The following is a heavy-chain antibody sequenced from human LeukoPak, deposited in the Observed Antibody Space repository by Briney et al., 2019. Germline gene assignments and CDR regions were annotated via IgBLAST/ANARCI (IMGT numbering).Heavy chain of an antibody. CDR2: INSDGSST. CDR1: GFTFSIYW. J-gene: IGHJ6*02. V-gene: IGHV3-74*01. CDR3: VRATMYCGMDV. D-gene: IGHD4/OR15-4a*01. Sequence: PGGSLRLSCAASGFTFSIYWMHWVRQAPGKGLVWVSRINSDGSSTSYADSVKGRFTISRDNAKNTLYLQMNSLRAEDTAVYYCVRATMYCGMDVWGQETTVTVSS.